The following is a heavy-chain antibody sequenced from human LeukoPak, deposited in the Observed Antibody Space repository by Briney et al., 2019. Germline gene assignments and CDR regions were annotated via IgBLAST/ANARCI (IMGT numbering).Heavy chain of an antibody. CDR2: ISRSGGST. CDR3: AKEDFWSGYYRSFDY. Sequence: ISRSGGSTYYAASVKGRFTISRDNSKNTLYLQMTSLRAEDTAVYYCAKEDFWSGYYRSFDYWGQGTLVTVSS. J-gene: IGHJ4*02. D-gene: IGHD3-3*01. V-gene: IGHV3-23*01.